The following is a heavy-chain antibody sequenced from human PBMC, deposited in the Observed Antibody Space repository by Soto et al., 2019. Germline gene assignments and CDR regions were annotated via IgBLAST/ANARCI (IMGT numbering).Heavy chain of an antibody. V-gene: IGHV3-48*01. CDR1: GFTFSSYS. CDR2: ISSSSSTI. Sequence: PGGSLRLSCAASGFTFSSYSMNWVRQAPGKGLEWVSYISSSSSTIYYADSVKGRFTISRDNAKNSLYLQMNSLRAEDTAVYYCARRVATRFPRTYYYYGMDVWGQGTTVTVSS. CDR3: ARRVATRFPRTYYYYGMDV. J-gene: IGHJ6*02. D-gene: IGHD3-16*01.